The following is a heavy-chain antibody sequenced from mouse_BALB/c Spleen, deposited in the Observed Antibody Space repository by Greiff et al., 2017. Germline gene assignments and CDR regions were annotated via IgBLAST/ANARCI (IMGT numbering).Heavy chain of an antibody. CDR2: ILPGSGST. D-gene: IGHD1-1*01. CDR3: ARGGFYYGSISFAY. V-gene: IGHV1-9*01. Sequence: VKVVESGAELMKPGASVKISCKATGYTFSSYWIEWVKQRPGHGLEWIGEILPGSGSTNYNEKFKGKATFTADTSSNTAYMQLSSLTSEDSAVYYCARGGFYYGSISFAYWGQGTLVTVSA. CDR1: GYTFSSYW. J-gene: IGHJ3*01.